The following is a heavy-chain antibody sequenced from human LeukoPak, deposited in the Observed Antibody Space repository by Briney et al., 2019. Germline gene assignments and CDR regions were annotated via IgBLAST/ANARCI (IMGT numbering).Heavy chain of an antibody. CDR3: ARDKALMLRGVIIRENYYYYMDV. Sequence: PGGSLRLSCVASGFTFDDYAMHWVRQAQGKGLEWVSGISYNSGNIGYADSVKGRFTISRDNAKNSLYLQMNSLRAEDTAVYYCARDKALMLRGVIIRENYYYYMDVWGKGTTVTISS. D-gene: IGHD3-10*01. CDR1: GFTFDDYA. V-gene: IGHV3-9*01. J-gene: IGHJ6*03. CDR2: ISYNSGNI.